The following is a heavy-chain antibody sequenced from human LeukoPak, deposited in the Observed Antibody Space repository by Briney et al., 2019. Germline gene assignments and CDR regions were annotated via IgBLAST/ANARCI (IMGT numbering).Heavy chain of an antibody. Sequence: SQTLSLTCAISGGSVSSDSAAWNWIRQSPSRGLEWLGRTYYRSKWYNDYAVSVKSRITINPDTSKNQFSLQLNSVTPEDTAVYYCARDGGRFGEFPSLDYWGQGTLVTVSS. D-gene: IGHD3-10*01. V-gene: IGHV6-1*01. J-gene: IGHJ4*02. CDR1: GGSVSSDSAA. CDR2: TYYRSKWYN. CDR3: ARDGGRFGEFPSLDY.